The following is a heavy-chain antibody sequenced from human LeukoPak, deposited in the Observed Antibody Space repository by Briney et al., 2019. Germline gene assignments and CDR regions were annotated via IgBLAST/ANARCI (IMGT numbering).Heavy chain of an antibody. Sequence: PSETLSLTCTVSGGSISSSSYYWDWIRQPPGKGLEWIGYIYYSGSTNYNPSLKSRVTISVDTSKNQFSLKLSSVTAADTAVYYCARLGLWFGELDNWFDPWGQGTLVTVSS. D-gene: IGHD3-10*01. V-gene: IGHV4-61*05. CDR2: IYYSGST. CDR1: GGSISSSSYY. J-gene: IGHJ5*02. CDR3: ARLGLWFGELDNWFDP.